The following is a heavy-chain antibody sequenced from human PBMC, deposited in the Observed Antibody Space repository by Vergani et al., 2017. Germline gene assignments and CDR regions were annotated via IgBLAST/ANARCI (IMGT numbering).Heavy chain of an antibody. CDR1: GGSFSGYY. CDR3: ARVRRFSSTSCSIRFLDRTTLDV. CDR2: INHSGST. J-gene: IGHJ6*04. V-gene: IGHV4-34*01. D-gene: IGHD2-2*01. Sequence: QVQLQQWGAGLLKPSETLSLTCAVYGGSFSGYYWSWIRQPPGKGLEWIGEINHSGSTNYNPSLKSRVTISVDTSKNQFSLKLSSVTAADTAVYYCARVRRFSSTSCSIRFLDRTTLDVWGKGTTVTVSS.